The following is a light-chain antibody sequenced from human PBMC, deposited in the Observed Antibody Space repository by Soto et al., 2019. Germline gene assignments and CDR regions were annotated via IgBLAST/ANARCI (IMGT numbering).Light chain of an antibody. J-gene: IGKJ3*01. Sequence: DIVMTQSPDSLAVSLGERATINCKSSQSVLYSSNNKNYLAWYQQKPGQPPKLLIYWASTRESGVPDRFRGSGSGTDFTLTISSLQAEDVALYYCQQYYNTPPTFGPGTKVDI. CDR3: QQYYNTPPT. V-gene: IGKV4-1*01. CDR2: WAS. CDR1: QSVLYSSNNKNY.